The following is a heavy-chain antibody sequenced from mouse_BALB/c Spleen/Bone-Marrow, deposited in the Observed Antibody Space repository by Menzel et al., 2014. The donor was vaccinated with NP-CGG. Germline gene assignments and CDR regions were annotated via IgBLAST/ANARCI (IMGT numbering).Heavy chain of an antibody. J-gene: IGHJ4*01. D-gene: IGHD2-10*01. CDR1: GYTFTRYW. V-gene: IGHV1S127*01. CDR2: IDPSNSGS. CDR3: ARAYYGNYYAMDQ. Sequence: VQLQQSGPELVRPGASVKMSCKASGYTFTRYWMHWVKQRPGQGLEWIGMIDPSNSGSGLNQKFKDRATLNVDKSSNTAYMRLSSLTSEDSAVYYCARAYYGNYYAMDQWGQGTSVTVSS.